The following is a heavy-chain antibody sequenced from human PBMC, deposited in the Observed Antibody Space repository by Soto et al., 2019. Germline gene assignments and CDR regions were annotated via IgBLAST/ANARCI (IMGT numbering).Heavy chain of an antibody. Sequence: SETLSLTCAVYGGSFSGYYWSWIRQPPGKGLEWIGEINHSGSTNYNPSLKSRVTISVDTSKNQFSLKLSSVTAADTAVYYCASLGWNDVRYFDYWGQGTLVTVSS. CDR2: INHSGST. V-gene: IGHV4-34*01. J-gene: IGHJ4*02. CDR1: GGSFSGYY. D-gene: IGHD1-1*01. CDR3: ASLGWNDVRYFDY.